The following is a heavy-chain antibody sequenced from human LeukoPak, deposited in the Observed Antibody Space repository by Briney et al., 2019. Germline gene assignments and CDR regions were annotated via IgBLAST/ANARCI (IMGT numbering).Heavy chain of an antibody. CDR3: AKEIGGSWGGDLDY. V-gene: IGHV3-30*18. Sequence: PGRSLRLSCAASGFTFSSYGMHWVRQAPGKGLEWVAVISYDGSNKYYADSVKGRFTISRDNSKDTLYLQMNSLRAEDTAVYYYAKEIGGSWGGDLDYWGQGTLVTVSS. D-gene: IGHD1-26*01. CDR2: ISYDGSNK. CDR1: GFTFSSYG. J-gene: IGHJ4*02.